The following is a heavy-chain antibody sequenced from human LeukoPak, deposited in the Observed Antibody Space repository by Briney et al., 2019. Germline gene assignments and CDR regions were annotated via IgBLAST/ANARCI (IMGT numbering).Heavy chain of an antibody. CDR1: GFSFSSHG. D-gene: IGHD5-18*01. Sequence: GGSLRLSCAASGFSFSSHGMSWVRQAPGKGLEWVANIKKDGSEKYYVDSVKGRFTISRDNAKKSLYLQMNSLGAEDTAVYYCARHLSGITGYTYGRGIDYWGQGTLLTVSS. J-gene: IGHJ4*02. CDR3: ARHLSGITGYTYGRGIDY. CDR2: IKKDGSEK. V-gene: IGHV3-7*01.